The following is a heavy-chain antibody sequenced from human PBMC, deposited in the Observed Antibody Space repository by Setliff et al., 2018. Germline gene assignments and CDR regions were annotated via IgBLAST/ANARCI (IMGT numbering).Heavy chain of an antibody. D-gene: IGHD2-2*01. CDR3: ARGIIAYASWAPNKHAYYYYMDV. CDR1: GYTLTTYY. Sequence: ASVKVSCKASGYTLTTYYMHWVRQAPGQGLEWMGLINPSGESTVYAEKFQGRVSMTRXXXTSTXXXXXXXXXXXXXXXXXCARGIIAYASWAPNKHAYYYYMDVWGNGTTVTVSS. CDR2: INPSGEST. J-gene: IGHJ6*03. V-gene: IGHV1-46*01.